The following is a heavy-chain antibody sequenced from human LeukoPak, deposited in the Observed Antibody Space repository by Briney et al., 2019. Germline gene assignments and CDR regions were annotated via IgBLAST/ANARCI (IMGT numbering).Heavy chain of an antibody. CDR3: ARIAVAGTWDY. J-gene: IGHJ4*02. V-gene: IGHV3-30*03. CDR1: GFTFSSYG. Sequence: GRSLRLSCAASGFTFSSYGMHWVRQAPGKGLEWVAVISYDGSNKYYADSVKGRFTISRDNSKNTLYLQMNSLRAEDTAVYYCARIAVAGTWDYWGQGTRVTVSS. D-gene: IGHD6-19*01. CDR2: ISYDGSNK.